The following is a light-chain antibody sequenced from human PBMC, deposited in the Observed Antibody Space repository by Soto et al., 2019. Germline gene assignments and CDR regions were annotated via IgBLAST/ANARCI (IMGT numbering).Light chain of an antibody. Sequence: DIQLTQSPSTLSASLGDRVAITCRASKGTNNRLTWYQLKPGKAPKVLIYDALNLESGVPSRFSGSGYGTEFTLTIRSLQPDDFATYCCQHYGGMWTFGQGTKVDIK. CDR2: DAL. V-gene: IGKV1-5*01. CDR3: QHYGGMWT. CDR1: KGTNNR. J-gene: IGKJ1*01.